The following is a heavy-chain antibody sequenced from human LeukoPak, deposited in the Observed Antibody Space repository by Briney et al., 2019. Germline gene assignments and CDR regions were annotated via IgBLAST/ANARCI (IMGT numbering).Heavy chain of an antibody. D-gene: IGHD3-9*01. V-gene: IGHV4-59*01. CDR1: GGSISSYY. Sequence: PSETLSLTCTVSGGSISSYYWSWIRQPPGKGLEWIGYIYYSGSTNYNPSLKSRVTISVDTSKNQFSLKLSSVTAADTAVYYCARNVPPLRSFDWLLVGSFDYWGQGTLVTVSS. J-gene: IGHJ4*02. CDR3: ARNVPPLRSFDWLLVGSFDY. CDR2: IYYSGST.